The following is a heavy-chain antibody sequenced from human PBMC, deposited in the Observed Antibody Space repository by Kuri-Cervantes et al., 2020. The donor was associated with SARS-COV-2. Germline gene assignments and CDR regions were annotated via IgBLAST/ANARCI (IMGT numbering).Heavy chain of an antibody. V-gene: IGHV1-2*04. J-gene: IGHJ5*02. D-gene: IGHD2-2*01. CDR1: GYTFTGYY. CDR3: ARGIGDMPNFSNWFDP. Sequence: ASVKVSCKASGYTFTGYYMHWVRQAPGQGLEWMGWINPNSGGTNYAQKFQGWVTMTRDTSISTAYMELSRLRSDDTAVYYCARGIGDMPNFSNWFDPWGQGTLVTVSS. CDR2: INPNSGGT.